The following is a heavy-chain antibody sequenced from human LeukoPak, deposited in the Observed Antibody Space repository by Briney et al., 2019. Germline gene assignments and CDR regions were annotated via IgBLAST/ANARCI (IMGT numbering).Heavy chain of an antibody. CDR2: IWYDGTNK. CDR3: ARAAYDNSGYLTL. V-gene: IGHV3-33*01. J-gene: IGHJ4*02. D-gene: IGHD3-22*01. Sequence: GGSLRLSCVASGFTFSSYGMHWVRQAPGKGLEWVAVIWYDGTNKYYADFVKGRFTISRDSSKNTLYLQMNSLSAEDTAVYYCARAAYDNSGYLTLWGQGTLVTVSS. CDR1: GFTFSSYG.